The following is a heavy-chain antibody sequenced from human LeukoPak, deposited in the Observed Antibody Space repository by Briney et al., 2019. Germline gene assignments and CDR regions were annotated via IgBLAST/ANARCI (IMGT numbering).Heavy chain of an antibody. Sequence: SETLSLTCTVSAYSINNGFFWGWIRQPPGQGLQWIGTISHSGDTYYNPSLKSRVTISVDTSNNQLSLKLTSVTAADTAIYYCASDRSINWFYYWGQGTLVTVSS. CDR1: AYSINNGFF. CDR2: ISHSGDT. V-gene: IGHV4-38-2*02. J-gene: IGHJ5*01. D-gene: IGHD2-21*01. CDR3: ASDRSINWFYY.